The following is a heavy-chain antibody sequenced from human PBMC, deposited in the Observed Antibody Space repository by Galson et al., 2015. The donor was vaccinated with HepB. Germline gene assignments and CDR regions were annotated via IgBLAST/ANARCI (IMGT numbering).Heavy chain of an antibody. CDR2: INQDGSEK. CDR1: GFTFSSYR. D-gene: IGHD3-3*01. J-gene: IGHJ2*01. CDR3: ARDYDPAARPQSYLDL. Sequence: SLRLSCAASGFTFSSYRMNWVRQAPGKGLEWVANINQDGSEKYYVDSVKGRFTISRDNAKNSLYVQMNGLRAEDTAVYYCARDYDPAARPQSYLDLWGRGTLVTVSS. V-gene: IGHV3-7*01.